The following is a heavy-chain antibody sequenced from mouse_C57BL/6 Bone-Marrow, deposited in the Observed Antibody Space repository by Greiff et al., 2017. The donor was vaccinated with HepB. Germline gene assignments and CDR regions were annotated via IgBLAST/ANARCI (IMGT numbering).Heavy chain of an antibody. CDR2: IDPENGDT. D-gene: IGHD1-1*01. V-gene: IGHV14-4*01. CDR3: TTPYYGSSSAWFAY. Sequence: VQLQQSGAELVRPGASVKLSCTASGFNIKDDYMHWVKQRPEQGLEWIGWIDPENGDTEYASKFQGKATITADTSSNTAYLQLSSLTSEDTAVYYCTTPYYGSSSAWFAYWGQGTLVTVSA. J-gene: IGHJ3*01. CDR1: GFNIKDDY.